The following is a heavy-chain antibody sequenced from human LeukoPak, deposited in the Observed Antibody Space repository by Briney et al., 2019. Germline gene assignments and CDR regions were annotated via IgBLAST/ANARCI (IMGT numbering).Heavy chain of an antibody. CDR3: ARVRYYYDSSGYYGY. Sequence: SETLSLTCAVYGGSFSGYYWSWIRQPPGKGLEWIGEINHSGSTNYNPSLKSRVTISVDTSKNQFSLKLSSVTAADTAVYYCARVRYYYDSSGYYGYWGQGTLVTVSS. D-gene: IGHD3-22*01. J-gene: IGHJ4*02. CDR1: GGSFSGYY. CDR2: INHSGST. V-gene: IGHV4-34*01.